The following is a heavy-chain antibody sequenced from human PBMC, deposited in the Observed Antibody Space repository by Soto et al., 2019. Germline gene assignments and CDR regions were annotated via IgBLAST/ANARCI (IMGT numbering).Heavy chain of an antibody. J-gene: IGHJ6*02. D-gene: IGHD3-22*01. CDR3: ARGLYDSSGDYGMDV. CDR2: IYYSGST. V-gene: IGHV4-31*03. CDR1: GGSISSGGYY. Sequence: SETLSLTCTVSGGSISSGGYYWSWIRQHPGKGLEWIGYIYYSGSTYYNPSLKSRVTISVDTSKNQFSLKLSSVTAADTAVYYCARGLYDSSGDYGMDVWGQGTTVTVSS.